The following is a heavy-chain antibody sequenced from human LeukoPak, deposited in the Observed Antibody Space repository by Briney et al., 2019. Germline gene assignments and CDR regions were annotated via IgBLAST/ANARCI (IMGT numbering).Heavy chain of an antibody. CDR3: ATEIAVFGVVIQSYYYGMDV. V-gene: IGHV3-11*01. Sequence: GGSLRLSCAASGFTFSDYYMSWIRQAPGKRLEWVSYISSSGSTIYYADSVKGRFTISRDNAKNSLYLQMNSLRAEDTAVYYCATEIAVFGVVIQSYYYGMDVWGQGTTVTVSS. D-gene: IGHD3-3*01. CDR2: ISSSGSTI. J-gene: IGHJ6*02. CDR1: GFTFSDYY.